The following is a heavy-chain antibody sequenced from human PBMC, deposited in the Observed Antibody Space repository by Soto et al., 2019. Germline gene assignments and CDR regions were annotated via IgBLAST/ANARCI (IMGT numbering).Heavy chain of an antibody. Sequence: ASVKVSCNASGYTFTGYYMHWVRPAPGQGLEWMGWINPNSGGTNYAQKFQGRVTMTRDTSISTAYMELSRLRSDDTAVYYCAREGLRFSYYYYGMDVGGQGTTVTVSS. V-gene: IGHV1-2*02. CDR1: GYTFTGYY. CDR3: AREGLRFSYYYYGMDV. CDR2: INPNSGGT. D-gene: IGHD4-17*01. J-gene: IGHJ6*02.